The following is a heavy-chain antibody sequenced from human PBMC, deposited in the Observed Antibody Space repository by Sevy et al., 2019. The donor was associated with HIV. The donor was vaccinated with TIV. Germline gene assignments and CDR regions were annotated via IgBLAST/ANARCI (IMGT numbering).Heavy chain of an antibody. CDR2: IWYDGNNR. V-gene: IGHV3-33*01. Sequence: GESLKISCVASGFAFSDYGMHWVRQAPGKGLEWVAVIWYDGNNRHYADSVRGRFTISRDNSKNTLYLQLSSLRAEDTAVYYCARDPRIFGDYLLTYFDYWGQGVLVTVSS. J-gene: IGHJ4*02. CDR3: ARDPRIFGDYLLTYFDY. CDR1: GFAFSDYG. D-gene: IGHD4-17*01.